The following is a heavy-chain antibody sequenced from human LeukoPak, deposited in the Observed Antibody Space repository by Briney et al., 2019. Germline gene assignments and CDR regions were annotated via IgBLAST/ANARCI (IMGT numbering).Heavy chain of an antibody. V-gene: IGHV3-21*01. J-gene: IGHJ4*02. Sequence: GGSMRHSCAASGFTFSSYSMNWVRQAPGKGLEWVSSISSSSSYIYYADSVKGRFTISRDNAKNSLYLQMNSLRAEDTAVYYCAAEGYYYGSGTWGGGDYWGQGTLVTVSS. D-gene: IGHD3-10*01. CDR2: ISSSSSYI. CDR3: AAEGYYYGSGTWGGGDY. CDR1: GFTFSSYS.